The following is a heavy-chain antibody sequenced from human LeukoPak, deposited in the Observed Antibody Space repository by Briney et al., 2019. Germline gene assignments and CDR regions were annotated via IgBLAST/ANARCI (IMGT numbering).Heavy chain of an antibody. CDR2: ISAYNGNT. CDR1: GYTFTSYG. Sequence: ASVKVSCKASGYTFTSYGISWVRQAPGQGLEWMGWISAYNGNTNYAQKLQGRVTMTTDTSTSTAYMELRSLRSDDTAVYYCAREDLIAAAGTGIDYWGQGTLVTVSS. V-gene: IGHV1-18*01. J-gene: IGHJ4*02. CDR3: AREDLIAAAGTGIDY. D-gene: IGHD6-13*01.